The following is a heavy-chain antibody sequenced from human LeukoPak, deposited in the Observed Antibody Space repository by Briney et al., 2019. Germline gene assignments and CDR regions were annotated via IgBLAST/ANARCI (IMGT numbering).Heavy chain of an antibody. Sequence: VGSLRLSCTPSGFTFSSYAMSWVRQAPGKGLEWISSIIAVGDITHYADSMQGRFTISRDNSKNTLYLQMNSLRAEDTAVYYCAKESPQFDYWGQGTLVTVSS. CDR2: IIAVGDIT. V-gene: IGHV3-23*01. CDR3: AKESPQFDY. J-gene: IGHJ4*02. CDR1: GFTFSSYA.